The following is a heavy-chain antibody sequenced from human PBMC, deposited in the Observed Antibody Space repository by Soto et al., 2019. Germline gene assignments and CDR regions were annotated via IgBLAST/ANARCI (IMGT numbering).Heavy chain of an antibody. CDR2: FESGGSI. J-gene: IGHJ4*02. CDR3: ARAGVTPDFFDY. D-gene: IGHD2-21*02. CDR1: GFSVRTNY. Sequence: GGSLRLSCAASGFSVRTNYMSWVRQSPGKGLEWVSVFESGGSIYYADSVKGRFIISRDYAKNTVYLQMNRLRAEDTAVYYCARAGVTPDFFDYWGQGTLVTVSS. V-gene: IGHV3-53*01.